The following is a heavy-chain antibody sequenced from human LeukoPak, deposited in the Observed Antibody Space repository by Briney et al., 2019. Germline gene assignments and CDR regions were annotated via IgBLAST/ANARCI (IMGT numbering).Heavy chain of an antibody. Sequence: PGGSLRLSGAAPGFAFSDFYMTWIRQAPGKGLEWVSYISSSSSAIYYADSVRGRFTISRDNAKDSLYLQMNSLRAEDTALYYCARDIGVWGTYRRGAFDYWGQGILVTVSS. CDR2: ISSSSSAI. J-gene: IGHJ4*02. CDR3: ARDIGVWGTYRRGAFDY. D-gene: IGHD3-16*02. V-gene: IGHV3-11*01. CDR1: GFAFSDFY.